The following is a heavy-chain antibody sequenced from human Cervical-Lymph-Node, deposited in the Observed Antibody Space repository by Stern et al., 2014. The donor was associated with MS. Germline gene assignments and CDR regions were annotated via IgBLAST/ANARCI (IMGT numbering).Heavy chain of an antibody. CDR2: IHWDEDK. J-gene: IGHJ4*02. D-gene: IGHD4-17*01. CDR1: GFSLSDSGVG. Sequence: VTLRESGPTLVKPTQTLTLTCSFSGFSLSDSGVGVGWFRQPQGKALEWLVLIHWDEDKLDSPSLTSRLTITKDTSKNQVVFTMTNLSPVDSATYYCAHTSRGNYGDAFDFWGQGTLVTVSS. V-gene: IGHV2-5*02. CDR3: AHTSRGNYGDAFDF.